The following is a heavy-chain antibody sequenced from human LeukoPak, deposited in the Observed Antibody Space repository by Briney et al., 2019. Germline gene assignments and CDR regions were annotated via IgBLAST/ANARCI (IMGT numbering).Heavy chain of an antibody. CDR2: IYNSGST. Sequence: SETLSLTCSVSGGSISNFYWSWIRQPPGRGLEWIGYIYNSGSTNYNPSLKSRVTISIDTSKNQFSLKLSPVTAADTAIYYCARGQIPSAYWGQGTLVTVSS. CDR3: ARGQIPSAY. V-gene: IGHV4-59*01. J-gene: IGHJ4*02. CDR1: GGSISNFY.